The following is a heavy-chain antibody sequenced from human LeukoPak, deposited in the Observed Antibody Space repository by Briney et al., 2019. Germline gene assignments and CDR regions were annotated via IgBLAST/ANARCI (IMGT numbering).Heavy chain of an antibody. Sequence: ASLKVSSKDSGYTFTVYYMCTGRQAPGQGLEWMGWINPNSGGTNYAQKFQGRVTMTRDTSISTAYMELSRLRSDVTAVYYFARADYDSSGIDYWGQGTLVTVSS. CDR3: ARADYDSSGIDY. D-gene: IGHD3-22*01. J-gene: IGHJ4*02. CDR2: INPNSGGT. V-gene: IGHV1-2*02. CDR1: GYTFTVYY.